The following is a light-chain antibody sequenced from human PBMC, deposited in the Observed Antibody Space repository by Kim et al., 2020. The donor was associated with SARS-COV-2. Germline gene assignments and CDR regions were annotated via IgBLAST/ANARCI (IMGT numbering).Light chain of an antibody. J-gene: IGKJ1*01. CDR3: QQYNNWPRT. V-gene: IGKV3-15*01. CDR2: GAS. Sequence: EIVMTQSPATLSVSPGDTATLSCRASQSVDSNLAWYQQKAGQAPRLLIFGASTRATSSPARFSGSGSGTEFTLTISSLQSEDFAVYYCQQYNNWPRTFGQGTKVDIK. CDR1: QSVDSN.